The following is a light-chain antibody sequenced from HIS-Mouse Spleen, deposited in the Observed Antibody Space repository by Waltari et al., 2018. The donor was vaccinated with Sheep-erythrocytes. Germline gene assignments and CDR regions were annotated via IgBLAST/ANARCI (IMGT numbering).Light chain of an antibody. CDR3: CSYAGSYNHV. CDR2: DVS. V-gene: IGLV2-11*01. J-gene: IGLJ1*01. Sequence: QSALTQPASVSGSPGQSITISCTGTSSDVGGYNYVSWYQQHPGKAPKLMIYDVSTRPSGVPDRFSGSKSGNTASLTISGLQAEEEADYYCCSYAGSYNHVFATGTKVTVL. CDR1: SSDVGGYNY.